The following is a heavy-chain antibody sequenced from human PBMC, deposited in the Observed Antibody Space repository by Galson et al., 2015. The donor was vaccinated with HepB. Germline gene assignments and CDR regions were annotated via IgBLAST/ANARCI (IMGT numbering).Heavy chain of an antibody. CDR1: GFTFSSYA. V-gene: IGHV3-30-3*01. CDR3: ARDGSLWGEMVVPLDY. CDR2: ISYDGSNK. J-gene: IGHJ4*02. Sequence: SLRLSCAASGFTFSSYAMHWVRQAPGKGLEWVAVISYDGSNKYYADSVKGRFTISRDNSKNTLYLQMNSLRAEDTAVYYCARDGSLWGEMVVPLDYWGQGTLVTVSS. D-gene: IGHD2-21*01.